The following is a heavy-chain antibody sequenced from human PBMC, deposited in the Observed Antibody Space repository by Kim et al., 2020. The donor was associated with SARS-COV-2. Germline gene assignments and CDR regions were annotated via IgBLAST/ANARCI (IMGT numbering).Heavy chain of an antibody. CDR3: ASFSESMVRGVKDPRDYYYGMDV. CDR2: ISSSSSTI. V-gene: IGHV3-48*04. D-gene: IGHD3-10*01. Sequence: GGSLRLSCAASGFTFSSYSMNWVRQAPGKGLEWVSYISSSSSTIYYADSVKGRFTISRDNAKNSLYLQMNSLRAEDTAVYYCASFSESMVRGVKDPRDYYYGMDVWGQGTTVTVSS. CDR1: GFTFSSYS. J-gene: IGHJ6*02.